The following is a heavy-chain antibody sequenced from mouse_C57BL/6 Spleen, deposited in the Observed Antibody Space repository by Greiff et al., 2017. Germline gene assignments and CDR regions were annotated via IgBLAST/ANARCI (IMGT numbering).Heavy chain of an antibody. D-gene: IGHD2-4*01. CDR2: IWRGGST. Sequence: VQLQQSGPGLVQPSQSLSITCTVSGFSLTSYGVHWVRQSPGKGLEWLGVIWRGGSTDYNAAFMSRLSITKDNSKSQVFFKMNSLQADDTAIYYCAKNSYDYGSWFAYWGQGTLVTVSA. CDR3: AKNSYDYGSWFAY. V-gene: IGHV2-5*01. CDR1: GFSLTSYG. J-gene: IGHJ3*01.